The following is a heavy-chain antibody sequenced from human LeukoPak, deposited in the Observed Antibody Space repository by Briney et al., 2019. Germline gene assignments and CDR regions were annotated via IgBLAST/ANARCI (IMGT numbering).Heavy chain of an antibody. V-gene: IGHV3-7*01. CDR1: GFTFSAYS. CDR2: IKQDGSEK. CDR3: ARDPGPRVPPGSYSDY. D-gene: IGHD1-26*01. J-gene: IGHJ4*02. Sequence: PGGSLRLSCAASGFTFSAYSMSWVRQAPGKGLEWVANIKQDGSEKYYVGSVKGRFTISRDNAKNSLYRQVNSLRAEDTAVYYCARDPGPRVPPGSYSDYWGQGTLVTVSS.